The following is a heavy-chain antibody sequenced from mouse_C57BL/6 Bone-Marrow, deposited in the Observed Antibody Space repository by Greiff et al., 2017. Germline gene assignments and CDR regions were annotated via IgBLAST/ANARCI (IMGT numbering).Heavy chain of an antibody. Sequence: QVQLKQSGAELARPGASVKLSCKASGYTFTSYGISWVKQRTGQGLEWIGEIYPRSGNTYYNEKFKGKATLTADKSSSTAYMELRSLTSEDSAVYFCARLCTTADPDYWGQGTTLTVSS. CDR2: IYPRSGNT. CDR1: GYTFTSYG. D-gene: IGHD1-2*01. CDR3: ARLCTTADPDY. V-gene: IGHV1-81*01. J-gene: IGHJ2*01.